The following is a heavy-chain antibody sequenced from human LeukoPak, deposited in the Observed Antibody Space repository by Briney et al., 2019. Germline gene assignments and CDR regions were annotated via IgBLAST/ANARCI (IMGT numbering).Heavy chain of an antibody. CDR2: ISSSSSYI. V-gene: IGHV3-21*01. CDR3: ARVLSGYSFPSYFDY. J-gene: IGHJ4*02. CDR1: GFTFSSYS. Sequence: GGSLRLSCAASGFTFSSYSMNWVRQAPGKGLEWVSSISSSSSYIYYADSVKGRFTISRDNAKNSLYLQMNSLRAEDTAVYYCARVLSGYSFPSYFDYWGQGTLVTVSS. D-gene: IGHD3-3*01.